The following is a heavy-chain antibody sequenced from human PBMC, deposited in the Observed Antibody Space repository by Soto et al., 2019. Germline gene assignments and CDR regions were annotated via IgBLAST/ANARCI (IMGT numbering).Heavy chain of an antibody. CDR1: GFTFSNAW. V-gene: IGHV3-15*01. J-gene: IGHJ4*02. CDR3: TTVFDYGESFIYY. D-gene: IGHD4-17*01. CDR2: IKSKTDGGTT. Sequence: EVQLVESGGGLVKPGGSLRLSCAASGFTFSNAWMSWVRQAPGKGLEWVGRIKSKTDGGTTDYAAPVKGRFTISRDDSKNTLYLQMNSPITEDTAVYYCTTVFDYGESFIYYWGQGTLVTVSS.